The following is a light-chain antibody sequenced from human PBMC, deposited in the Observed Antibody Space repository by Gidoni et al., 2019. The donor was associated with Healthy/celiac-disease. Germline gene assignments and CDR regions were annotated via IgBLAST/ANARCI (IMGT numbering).Light chain of an antibody. CDR2: AAS. CDR1: QSISSY. V-gene: IGKV1-39*01. J-gene: IGKJ1*01. Sequence: DSQMTQSPSSLSASVGDRVTITCRASQSISSYLNWYQQKPEKAPKLLIYAASCLQSGIPSRFSGSLSGTDFTLTISILQPEDFATYYSQQSYRTPWTFGQGTKVEIK. CDR3: QQSYRTPWT.